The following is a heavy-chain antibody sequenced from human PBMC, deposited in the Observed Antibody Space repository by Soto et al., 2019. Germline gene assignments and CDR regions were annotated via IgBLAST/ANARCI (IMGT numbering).Heavy chain of an antibody. D-gene: IGHD3-16*01. CDR3: VCGGNFFIY. Sequence: EVQLVESGGGLVQPGGSLRLSCAASGFTFSTYWMTWVRQPPGKGLEWVANMDQDGSERYYVDSVRGRFTVSRDNAKNSLYLQMNSLRAEDTAVYYCVCGGNFFIYWGQGPLVTVSP. CDR2: MDQDGSER. V-gene: IGHV3-7*01. J-gene: IGHJ4*02. CDR1: GFTFSTYW.